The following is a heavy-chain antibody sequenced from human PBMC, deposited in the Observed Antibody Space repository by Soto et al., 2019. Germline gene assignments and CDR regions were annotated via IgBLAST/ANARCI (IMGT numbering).Heavy chain of an antibody. D-gene: IGHD3-10*01. V-gene: IGHV1-18*01. CDR3: ARDERVEGRFEY. Sequence: QVQLVQSGAEVKKPGASVKVSCKASGYTFTRYGISWVRQAPGQGLEWMGWMSADDGNTYYAQKFKGRVTMTTDTSTSTAYMELRSLRSDDTAVYYCARDERVEGRFEYWGQGTLVTVSS. CDR2: MSADDGNT. CDR1: GYTFTRYG. J-gene: IGHJ4*02.